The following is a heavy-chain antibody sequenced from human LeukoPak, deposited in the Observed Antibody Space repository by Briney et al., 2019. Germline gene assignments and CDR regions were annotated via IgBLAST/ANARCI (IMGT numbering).Heavy chain of an antibody. CDR3: ARDVDTAMVTDYFDY. J-gene: IGHJ4*02. CDR1: GYTFTGYY. CDR2: INPNSGGT. V-gene: IGHV1-2*02. D-gene: IGHD5-18*01. Sequence: ASVKVSCKASGYTFTGYYMHWVRQAPGQGREGMGWINPNSGGTNYAQKFQGRVTMTRDTSISTAYMELSRLRSDDTAVYYCARDVDTAMVTDYFDYWGQGTLVTVSS.